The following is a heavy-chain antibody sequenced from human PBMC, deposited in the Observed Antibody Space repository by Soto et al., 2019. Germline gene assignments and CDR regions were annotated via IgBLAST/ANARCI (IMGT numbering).Heavy chain of an antibody. V-gene: IGHV1-69*13. CDR2: IIPIFGTA. D-gene: IGHD5-18*01. CDR1: GGTFISYA. CDR3: ARDPREYSYGTGYYYYGMEV. J-gene: IGHJ6*04. Sequence: SVNVYCKASGGTFISYAISLVRQAPGQGLEWMGGIIPIFGTANYAQKFQGRVTITADESTSTAYMELSSLRSEDTAVYYCARDPREYSYGTGYYYYGMEVWGKGTRVTVSS.